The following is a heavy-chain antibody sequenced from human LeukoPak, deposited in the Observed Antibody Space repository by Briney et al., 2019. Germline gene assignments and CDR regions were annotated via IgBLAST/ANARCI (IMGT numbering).Heavy chain of an antibody. Sequence: GRSLRLPCAASGFRFDDYGMHWVRQAPGKGLEWVSGISWNGGTIRYADAVKGRFTISRDNAKNSLYLQMNSLRLEDTAIYYCAKEAYEFHYYFDSWGQGTLVTVSS. CDR1: GFRFDDYG. CDR3: AKEAYEFHYYFDS. D-gene: IGHD3-22*01. CDR2: ISWNGGTI. J-gene: IGHJ4*02. V-gene: IGHV3-9*01.